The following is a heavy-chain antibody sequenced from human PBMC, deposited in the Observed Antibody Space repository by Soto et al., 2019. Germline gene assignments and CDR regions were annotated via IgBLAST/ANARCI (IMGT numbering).Heavy chain of an antibody. CDR3: ATRFMDWCEP. Sequence: QVQLVQSGAEVKKPGASVKVSCKVSGYTLTELSMHWVRQAPGKGLEWMGGFDPEDGEAIYAQKFQGRVTLTEDTPSATAHLELSILRSEDTAVYDCATRFMDWCEPWGEGTLVTVSS. J-gene: IGHJ5*02. CDR1: GYTLTELS. V-gene: IGHV1-24*01. CDR2: FDPEDGEA.